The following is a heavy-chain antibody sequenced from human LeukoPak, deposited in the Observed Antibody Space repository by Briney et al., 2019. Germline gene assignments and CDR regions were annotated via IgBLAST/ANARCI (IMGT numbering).Heavy chain of an antibody. CDR1: GGSISSSSYY. CDR3: ARRDYFDWLLSDAFDI. V-gene: IGHV4-39*07. D-gene: IGHD3-9*01. CDR2: IYYSGST. Sequence: PSETLSLTCTVSGGSISSSSYYWGWIRQPPGKGLEWIGSIYYSGSTNYNPSLKSRVTISVDTSKNQFSLKLSSVTAADTAVYYCARRDYFDWLLSDAFDIWGQGTMVTVSS. J-gene: IGHJ3*02.